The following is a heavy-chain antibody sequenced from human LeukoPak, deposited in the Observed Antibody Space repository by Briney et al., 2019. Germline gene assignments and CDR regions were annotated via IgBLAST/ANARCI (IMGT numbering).Heavy chain of an antibody. CDR2: IIPIFGTA. V-gene: IGHV1-69*05. CDR3: ASPSPYYYDSSGYYN. J-gene: IGHJ4*02. D-gene: IGHD3-22*01. Sequence: SVKVSCKASGGTFSSYAISWVRQAPGQGLEWMGGIIPIFGTANYAQKFQGRVTITTDESTSTAYMELSSLRSEDTAVYYCASPSPYYYDSSGYYNSGQGTLVTVSS. CDR1: GGTFSSYA.